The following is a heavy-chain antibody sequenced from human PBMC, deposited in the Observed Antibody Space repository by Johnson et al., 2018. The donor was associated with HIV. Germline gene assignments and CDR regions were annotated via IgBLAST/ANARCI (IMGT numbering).Heavy chain of an antibody. J-gene: IGHJ3*02. V-gene: IGHV3-30-3*01. CDR2: ISYDGSNK. CDR3: ASGVACSTSCYEHKNAFDI. D-gene: IGHD2-2*01. Sequence: QVQLVESGGGVVQPGRSLRLYCAASGFTFSSYAMHWVRQAPGKGLEWVAVISYDGSNKYYADSVKGRFTISRDNSKNTLYLQMTSLRAEDTAVYYCASGVACSTSCYEHKNAFDIWGLGTMVTVSS. CDR1: GFTFSSYA.